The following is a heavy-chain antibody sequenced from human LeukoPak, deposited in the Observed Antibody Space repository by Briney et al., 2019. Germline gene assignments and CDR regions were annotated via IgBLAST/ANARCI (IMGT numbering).Heavy chain of an antibody. CDR1: GFTFSSYS. V-gene: IGHV3-21*01. CDR2: ISSSSSYI. D-gene: IGHD1-26*01. Sequence: PGGSLRLSCAASGFTFSSYSMNWVRQSPGKGLEWVSSISSSSSYIYYADSVRGRFTISRDNAKNSLYLQMNSLRAEDTAVYYCARDLGGDYFDYWGQGTLVTVSS. CDR3: ARDLGGDYFDY. J-gene: IGHJ4*02.